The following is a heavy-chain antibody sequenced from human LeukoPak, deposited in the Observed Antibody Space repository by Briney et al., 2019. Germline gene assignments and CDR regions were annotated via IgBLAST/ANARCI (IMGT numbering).Heavy chain of an antibody. CDR1: GDSVSSSSAA. J-gene: IGHJ6*02. D-gene: IGHD6-19*01. Sequence: SQTLSLTCAISGDSVSSSSAAWNWIRQSPSRGLEWLGRTYYRSKWYNDYAVSVKSRITINPDTSKNQFSLQLNSVTPEGTAVYYCARVGPIAVAGTFGMDVWGQGTTVTVSS. CDR3: ARVGPIAVAGTFGMDV. V-gene: IGHV6-1*01. CDR2: TYYRSKWYN.